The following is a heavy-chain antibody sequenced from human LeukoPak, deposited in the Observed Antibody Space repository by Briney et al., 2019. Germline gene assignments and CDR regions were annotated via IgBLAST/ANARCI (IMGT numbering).Heavy chain of an antibody. CDR1: GFTFSSYA. D-gene: IGHD2-2*01. J-gene: IGHJ4*02. V-gene: IGHV3-30-3*01. CDR3: ARDAPDGTNFDY. CDR2: ISYDGSNK. Sequence: GRSLRLSCAASGFTFSSYAMHWVRQAPGKGLEWMAAISYDGSNKYYADSVKGRFTISRDNAKNSLYLQMNSLRAEDTAVYYCARDAPDGTNFDYWGQGTLVTVSS.